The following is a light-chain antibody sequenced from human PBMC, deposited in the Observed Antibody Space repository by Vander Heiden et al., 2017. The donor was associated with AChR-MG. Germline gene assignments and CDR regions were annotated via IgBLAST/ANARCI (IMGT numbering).Light chain of an antibody. Sequence: QSVLTQPPSASGTPGQRVTISCSGVSTTIGSNTVNWYQQLPGPAPKLLIYINNQRPSGVPDRFSGSKSGTSASLAISGLQSEDEADYYCAAWDDSLNGWVFGGGTKLTVL. J-gene: IGLJ3*02. CDR3: AAWDDSLNGWV. V-gene: IGLV1-44*01. CDR2: INN. CDR1: STTIGSNT.